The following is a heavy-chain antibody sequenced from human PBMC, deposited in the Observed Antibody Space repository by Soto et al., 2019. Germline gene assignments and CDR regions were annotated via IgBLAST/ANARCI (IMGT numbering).Heavy chain of an antibody. CDR1: GYSISGGYY. Sequence: PSETLSLTCAVSGYSISGGYYWGWIRQPPGKGLEWIGSIYHSGSTYYNPSLKSRVTISVDTSKNQFSLKLSSVTAADTAVYYCARCLYYYDSKAVYFDYWGQGTLVTVSS. D-gene: IGHD3-22*01. J-gene: IGHJ4*02. CDR2: IYHSGST. CDR3: ARCLYYYDSKAVYFDY. V-gene: IGHV4-38-2*01.